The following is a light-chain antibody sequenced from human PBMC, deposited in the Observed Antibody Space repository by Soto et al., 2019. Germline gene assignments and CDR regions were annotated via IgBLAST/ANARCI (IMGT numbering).Light chain of an antibody. Sequence: EIVLTQSPATWFCSPGERATLSCRASQNVSSYLAWYQQKPGQAXRLLIYDASKRANGIPARFSGSGCGTDFTLPTGSLEPEDFVVYYCQQRGNWPRITFGQGTRREIK. CDR3: QQRGNWPRIT. CDR2: DAS. CDR1: QNVSSY. J-gene: IGKJ5*01. V-gene: IGKV3-11*01.